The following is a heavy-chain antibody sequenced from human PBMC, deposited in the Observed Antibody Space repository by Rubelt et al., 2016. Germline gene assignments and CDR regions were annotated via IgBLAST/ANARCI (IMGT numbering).Heavy chain of an antibody. CDR1: GYTFTSYD. D-gene: IGHD4-17*01. Sequence: QVQLVQSGAEVKKPGASVKVSCKASGYTFTSYDINWVRQATGQGLEWMGWMNPNSGNTGYAQRFQGGGTMTRNTSISTAYMELSSLRYEDTAVYYCARALTRTLTTDPYHFDYWGQGTLVTVSS. J-gene: IGHJ4*02. V-gene: IGHV1-8*01. CDR2: MNPNSGNT. CDR3: ARALTRTLTTDPYHFDY.